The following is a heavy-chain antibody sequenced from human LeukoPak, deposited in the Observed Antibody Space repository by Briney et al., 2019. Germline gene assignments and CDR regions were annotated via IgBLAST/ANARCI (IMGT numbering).Heavy chain of an antibody. CDR2: ISYDETNK. J-gene: IGHJ2*01. V-gene: IGHV3-30*04. D-gene: IGHD4-23*01. CDR3: XXXXXYGGSYWYFDL. Sequence: GGSLRLSCAASGFTFTNYAMHWVRQAPGKGLEWVAVISYDETNKYYEDSVKGRFTISRDSSKNTLYLQMSSLRDEDTAVYYCXXXXXYGGSYWYFDLWGRGTLVTVSS. CDR1: GFTFTNYA.